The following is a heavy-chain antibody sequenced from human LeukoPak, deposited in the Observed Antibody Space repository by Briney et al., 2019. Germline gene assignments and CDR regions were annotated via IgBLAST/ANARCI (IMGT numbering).Heavy chain of an antibody. CDR2: IYTSGST. J-gene: IGHJ4*02. CDR3: VTEPSGYATHY. V-gene: IGHV4-4*07. Sequence: PSETLSLTCTVSGGSISSYYWSWIRQPAGKGLEWIGRIYTSGSTSYNPSLKSRVTISLDKSKNHFSLNLTSVTAADTAVYYCVTEPSGYATHYWGQGSLVTVSS. CDR1: GGSISSYY. D-gene: IGHD5-12*01.